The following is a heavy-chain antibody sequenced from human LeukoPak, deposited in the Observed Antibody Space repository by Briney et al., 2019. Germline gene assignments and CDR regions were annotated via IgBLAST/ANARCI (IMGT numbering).Heavy chain of an antibody. D-gene: IGHD4-17*01. CDR3: ARGAGYGDVGFDY. V-gene: IGHV3-48*03. CDR2: ISSSGSTI. Sequence: PGGSLRLSCAASGFTFSSYEMHWVRQAPGKGLEWVSYISSSGSTIYYADSVKGRFTISRDNAKNSLYLQMNSLRAEDTAVYYCARGAGYGDVGFDYWGQGTLVTVSS. CDR1: GFTFSSYE. J-gene: IGHJ4*02.